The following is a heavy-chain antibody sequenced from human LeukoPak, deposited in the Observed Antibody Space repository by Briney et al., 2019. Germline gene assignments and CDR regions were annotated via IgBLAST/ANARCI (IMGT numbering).Heavy chain of an antibody. J-gene: IGHJ4*02. CDR2: INQGGSEK. CDR1: GLTFRCYW. CDR3: AKERDGRFFDY. Sequence: GVSLSLSCAVSGLTFRCYWMIWVRQAPGKGLEWVANINQGGSEKFFVDSVRGRFTISRDNAKNLLHLQMGTLRADDTAVYYCAKERDGRFFDYWGQGTLVTVSS. V-gene: IGHV3-7*01. D-gene: IGHD5-24*01.